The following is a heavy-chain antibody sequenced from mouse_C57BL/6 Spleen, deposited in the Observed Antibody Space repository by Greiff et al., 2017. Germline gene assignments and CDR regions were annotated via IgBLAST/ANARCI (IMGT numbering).Heavy chain of an antibody. CDR2: IWSGGST. V-gene: IGHV2-2*01. CDR1: GFSLTSYG. D-gene: IGHD2-1*01. CDR3: ARYGNLWYFDV. Sequence: VKLVESGPGLVQPSQSLSITCTVSGFSLTSYGVHWVRQSPGKGLEWLGVIWSGGSTDYNAAFISRLSISKDNTKCQVFFKMNSLQADDTAIYYCARYGNLWYFDVWGTGTTVTVSS. J-gene: IGHJ1*03.